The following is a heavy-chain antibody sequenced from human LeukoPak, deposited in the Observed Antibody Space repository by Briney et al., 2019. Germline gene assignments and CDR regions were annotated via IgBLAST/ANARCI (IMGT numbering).Heavy chain of an antibody. CDR3: ARGPLGYSYGYPYYYNYMDV. Sequence: GASVKVSCKASGYTFTSYDINWVRQATGQGLEWMGWMNPNSGNTGYAQKFQGRVTMTRNTSISTAYMELSSLRSEDTAVYYCARGPLGYSYGYPYYYNYMDVWGKGTTVTVSS. D-gene: IGHD5-18*01. J-gene: IGHJ6*03. V-gene: IGHV1-8*01. CDR1: GYTFTSYD. CDR2: MNPNSGNT.